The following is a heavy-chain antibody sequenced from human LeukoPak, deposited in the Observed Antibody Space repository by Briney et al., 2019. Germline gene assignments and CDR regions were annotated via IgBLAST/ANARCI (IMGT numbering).Heavy chain of an antibody. Sequence: ASVTVSCTASGGTFSSYAISWVRQAPGQGLEWMGGIIPIFGTANYAQKFQGRVTITADESTSTAYMELSSLRSEDTAVYYCARGQYYDFWSEYYFDYWGQGTLVTVSS. CDR3: ARGQYYDFWSEYYFDY. V-gene: IGHV1-69*13. CDR2: IIPIFGTA. CDR1: GGTFSSYA. J-gene: IGHJ4*02. D-gene: IGHD3-3*01.